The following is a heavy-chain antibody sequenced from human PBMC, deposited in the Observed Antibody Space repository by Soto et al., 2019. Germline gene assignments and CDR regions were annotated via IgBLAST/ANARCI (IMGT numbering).Heavy chain of an antibody. V-gene: IGHV1-18*01. Sequence: QVQLVQSGDEVKKPGASVKVSCKASGYIFVNYGIAWVRQAPGQGLEWMGWISPYTGNTHSASKVQGRLTMTTDTSTSTAYMGLSTLTSDDTAVYYFVMVDNYVTTTPQDVWGQGTTVSVSS. CDR1: GYIFVNYG. J-gene: IGHJ6*02. CDR3: VMVDNYVTTTPQDV. D-gene: IGHD3-16*01. CDR2: ISPYTGNT.